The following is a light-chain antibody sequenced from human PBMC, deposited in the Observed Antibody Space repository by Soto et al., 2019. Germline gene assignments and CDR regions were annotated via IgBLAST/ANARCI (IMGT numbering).Light chain of an antibody. CDR1: QSVGIY. CDR3: QQGNNWPLIS. Sequence: EIVLAQSPATLSLSPGERATISCRASQSVGIYLAWYQQKPGQAPRLLIYDASNRATDIPAKFSASGSGTDFSLTISNLEPEDFAIYYCQQGNNWPLISFGQGTRLEIK. J-gene: IGKJ5*01. CDR2: DAS. V-gene: IGKV3-11*01.